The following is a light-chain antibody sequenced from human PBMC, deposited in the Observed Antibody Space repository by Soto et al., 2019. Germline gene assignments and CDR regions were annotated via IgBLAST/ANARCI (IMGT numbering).Light chain of an antibody. J-gene: IGKJ5*01. V-gene: IGKV3-20*01. Sequence: EIVLTQSPGTLSLSPGERATLSCRASQSVSSSYLAWYQQKPGQAPRLLIYGASSRATGIPDRFSGSGSGTDFTLTISRLEPEDFELYYCQQYGSSPFLTFGQGTRLEIK. CDR2: GAS. CDR1: QSVSSSY. CDR3: QQYGSSPFLT.